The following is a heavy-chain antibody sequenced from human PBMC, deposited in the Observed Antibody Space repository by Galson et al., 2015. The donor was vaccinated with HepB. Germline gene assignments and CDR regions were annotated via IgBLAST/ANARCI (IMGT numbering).Heavy chain of an antibody. J-gene: IGHJ5*02. CDR1: GYTFTNYA. D-gene: IGHD2-15*01. Sequence: SVKVSCKASGYTFTNYAMNWVRQAPGQGLEWMGWINTNTGNPTYAQGFTGRFVFSLDTSVSTAYLQISSLETEDTAIYYCAREVASDVRWFDPWGQGTLVTVSS. CDR2: INTNTGNP. CDR3: AREVASDVRWFDP. V-gene: IGHV7-4-1*02.